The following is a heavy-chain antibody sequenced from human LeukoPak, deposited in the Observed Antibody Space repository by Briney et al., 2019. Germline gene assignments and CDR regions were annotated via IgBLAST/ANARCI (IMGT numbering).Heavy chain of an antibody. CDR2: ISAYNGNT. CDR3: ARGGIVGATSDY. CDR1: GYTFTSYA. D-gene: IGHD1-26*01. J-gene: IGHJ4*02. V-gene: IGHV1-18*01. Sequence: ASVKVSCKASGYTFTSYAMHWVRQALGQGLEWMGWISAYNGNTNYAQKLQGRVTMTTDTSTSTAYMELRSLRSDDTAVYYCARGGIVGATSDYWGQGTLVTVSS.